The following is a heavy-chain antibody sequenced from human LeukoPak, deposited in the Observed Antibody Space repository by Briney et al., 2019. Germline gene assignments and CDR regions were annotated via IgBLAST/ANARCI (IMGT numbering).Heavy chain of an antibody. D-gene: IGHD3-10*01. J-gene: IGHJ6*03. Sequence: ASVKVSCKASGYTFTGYGISWVRQAPGQGLEWMGWISAYNGNTNYAQKLQGRVTMTTDTSTSTAYMELRSLRSEDTAVYYCAREGPSINMERGSDYYYMDVWGKGTTVTVSS. CDR3: AREGPSINMERGSDYYYMDV. CDR1: GYTFTGYG. V-gene: IGHV1-18*01. CDR2: ISAYNGNT.